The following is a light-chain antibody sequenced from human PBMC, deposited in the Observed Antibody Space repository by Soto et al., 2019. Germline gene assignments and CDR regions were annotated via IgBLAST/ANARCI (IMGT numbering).Light chain of an antibody. CDR2: GAF. J-gene: IGKJ1*01. CDR3: QQYASSRT. V-gene: IGKV3-20*01. CDR1: QSVSSSY. Sequence: EIVLTQSPGTLSLSPGERATLSCRASQSVSSSYLAWYQHKSGQAPRLLIYGAFSRATGIPDRFSGSGSGTDFTLTISRLEPEDFAVYYCQQYASSRTFGQGTKVEIK.